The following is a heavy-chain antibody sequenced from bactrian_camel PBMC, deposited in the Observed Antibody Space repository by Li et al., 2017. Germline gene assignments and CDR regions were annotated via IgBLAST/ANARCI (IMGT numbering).Heavy chain of an antibody. V-gene: IGHV3S40*01. CDR1: GFTFSRYN. CDR3: AAGQDGPEYRGTWSCLIDGY. J-gene: IGHJ6*01. Sequence: VQLVESGGGLVQPGESLRLSCAASGFTFSRYNMNWVRQAPGKGLEWVSTINSGGNTAYADSVKGRFTLSKDNAKNTLYLQMNSLKLEDTARYYCAAGQDGPEYRGTWSCLIDGYWGQGTQVTVS. CDR2: INSGGNT. D-gene: IGHD2*01.